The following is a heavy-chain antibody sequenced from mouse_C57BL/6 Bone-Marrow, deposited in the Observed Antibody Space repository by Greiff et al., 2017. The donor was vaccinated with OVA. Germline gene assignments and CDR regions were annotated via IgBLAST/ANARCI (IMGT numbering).Heavy chain of an antibody. CDR2: IDPETGGT. D-gene: IGHD2-2*01. CDR3: TNRGYVPRSDSGNYFDY. Sequence: VQLQESGAELVRPGASVTLSCKASGYTFTDYEMHWVKQTPVHGLEWIGAIDPETGGTAYNQKFKGKAVLTADKSSSTAYMELRSLTSEDSAVYYCTNRGYVPRSDSGNYFDYWGQGTTLTVSS. CDR1: GYTFTDYE. J-gene: IGHJ2*01. V-gene: IGHV1-15*01.